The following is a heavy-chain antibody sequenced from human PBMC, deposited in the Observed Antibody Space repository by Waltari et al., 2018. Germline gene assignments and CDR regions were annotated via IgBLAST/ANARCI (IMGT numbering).Heavy chain of an antibody. CDR3: AHHRGGGNSAVLDY. CDR1: GFSLITSAVG. Sequence: QITLKESGATLVKPTQTLTLTCSFSGFSLITSAVGVCWIRQPPGQALEWLAVIYWNDDKGYSPSLNSRLTITKDTSKNQVGLTMTNMDPVDTATYYCAHHRGGGNSAVLDYWGQGTLVTVSS. V-gene: IGHV2-5*01. J-gene: IGHJ4*02. CDR2: IYWNDDK. D-gene: IGHD2-21*02.